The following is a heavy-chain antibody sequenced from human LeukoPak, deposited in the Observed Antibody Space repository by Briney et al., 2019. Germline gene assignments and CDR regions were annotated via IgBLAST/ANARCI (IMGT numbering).Heavy chain of an antibody. CDR3: ARSPLAYYGSRNYFDY. CDR2: INAGNGNT. J-gene: IGHJ4*02. D-gene: IGHD3-10*01. CDR1: GYTFTSYA. Sequence: ASVKVSCKASGYTFTSYAMHWVRQAPGQRLEWMGWINAGNGNTKYSQKFQGRVTITRDTSASTAYMELSSLRSEDTAVYYCARSPLAYYGSRNYFDYWGQGTLVTVSS. V-gene: IGHV1-3*01.